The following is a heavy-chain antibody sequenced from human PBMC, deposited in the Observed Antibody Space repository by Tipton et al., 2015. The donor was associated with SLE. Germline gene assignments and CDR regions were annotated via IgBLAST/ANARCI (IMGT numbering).Heavy chain of an antibody. CDR2: INRSGGT. D-gene: IGHD1-26*01. J-gene: IGHJ6*03. V-gene: IGHV4-34*01. Sequence: TLSLTCAVYGGSFSGFSWSWIRQPPGKGLEWIGEINRSGGTNHNPSLKSRVTISVDTSKNHFSLKLSSVTAADTAVYYCARGGLGVSYYYYMDVWGKGTTVTVSS. CDR1: GGSFSGFS. CDR3: ARGGLGVSYYYYMDV.